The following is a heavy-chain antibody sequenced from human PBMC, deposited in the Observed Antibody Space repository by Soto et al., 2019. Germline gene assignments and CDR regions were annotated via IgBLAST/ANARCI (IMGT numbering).Heavy chain of an antibody. J-gene: IGHJ4*02. D-gene: IGHD1-7*01. CDR1: GFTFSSYW. CDR3: ARVRTITGTTNFDY. CDR2: INSDGSST. V-gene: IGHV3-74*01. Sequence: GGSLRLSCAASGFTFSSYWMHCVRQAPGKGLVWVSRINSDGSSTSHADSVKGRFTISRDNAKNTLYLQMNSLRAEDTAVYYCARVRTITGTTNFDYWGQGTLVTVSS.